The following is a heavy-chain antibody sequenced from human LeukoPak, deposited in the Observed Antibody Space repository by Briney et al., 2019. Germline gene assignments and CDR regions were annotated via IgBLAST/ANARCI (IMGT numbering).Heavy chain of an antibody. Sequence: SETLSLTCAVSGGSISGFYWGWIRQPPGKGLEWIGSIYYSGSTYYNPSLKSRVTISVDTSKNQFSLKLSSVTAADTAVYYCARHPPIGYCSGGSCNGFDYWGQGTLVTVSS. CDR2: IYYSGST. V-gene: IGHV4-39*01. CDR1: GGSISGFY. D-gene: IGHD2-15*01. J-gene: IGHJ4*02. CDR3: ARHPPIGYCSGGSCNGFDY.